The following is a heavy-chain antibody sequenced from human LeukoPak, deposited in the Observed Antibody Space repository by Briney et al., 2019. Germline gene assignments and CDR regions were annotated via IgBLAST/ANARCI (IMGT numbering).Heavy chain of an antibody. CDR3: ARDPSYSSSSPAIDY. V-gene: IGHV4-59*12. CDR1: GGSISSYY. D-gene: IGHD6-6*01. CDR2: IYYSGST. Sequence: SETLSLTCTVSGGSISSYYWSWIRQPPGKGLEWIGYIYYSGSTNYNPSLKSRVTISVDRSKNQFSLKLSSVTAADTAVYYCARDPSYSSSSPAIDYWGQGTLVTVSS. J-gene: IGHJ4*02.